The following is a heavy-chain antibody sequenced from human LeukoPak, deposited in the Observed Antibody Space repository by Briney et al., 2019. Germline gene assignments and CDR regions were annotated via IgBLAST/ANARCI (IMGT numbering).Heavy chain of an antibody. Sequence: GGSLRLSCAASGFTFSDYYMSWIRQAPGKGLEWVSYISSSGSTIYYADSVKGRFTISRDNAKNSLHLQMNSLRAEDTAVYYCARGRNVEMATTSPLGYWGQGTLVTVSS. CDR3: ARGRNVEMATTSPLGY. CDR1: GFTFSDYY. V-gene: IGHV3-11*04. D-gene: IGHD5-24*01. CDR2: ISSSGSTI. J-gene: IGHJ4*02.